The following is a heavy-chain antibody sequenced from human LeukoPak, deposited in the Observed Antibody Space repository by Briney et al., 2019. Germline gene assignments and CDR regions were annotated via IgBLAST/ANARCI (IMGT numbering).Heavy chain of an antibody. CDR1: GYTFTCYY. D-gene: IGHD2-2*02. V-gene: IGHV1-2*06. CDR2: IKPNSGGT. CDR3: ARLGVPAAIGLTNFDY. Sequence: ASVKVSCKASGYTFTCYYMHWVRQAPGQGLELMGRIKPNSGGTNYAQKFQGRVTMTRDTSISTAYMELSRLRSDDTAVYYCARLGVPAAIGLTNFDYWGQGTLVTVSS. J-gene: IGHJ4*02.